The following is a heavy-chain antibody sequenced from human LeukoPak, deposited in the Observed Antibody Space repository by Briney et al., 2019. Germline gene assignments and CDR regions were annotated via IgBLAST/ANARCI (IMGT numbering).Heavy chain of an antibody. CDR1: GYRFTSYW. J-gene: IGHJ4*02. V-gene: IGHV5-51*01. D-gene: IGHD1-26*01. CDR3: ARPTIVGATVYFDY. CDR2: IYPGDSDT. Sequence: GESLKISCQGSGYRFTSYWIGWVRQMPGKGLEWMGIIYPGDSDTRYSPSFQGQVTISADKSISTACLQWSSLKASDTAMYYCARPTIVGATVYFDYWGQGTLVTVSS.